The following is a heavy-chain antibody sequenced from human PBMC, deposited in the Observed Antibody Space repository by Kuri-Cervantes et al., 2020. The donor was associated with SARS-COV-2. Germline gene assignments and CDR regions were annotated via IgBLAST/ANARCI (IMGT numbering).Heavy chain of an antibody. CDR3: AKSPFGFLEWFSGGMDV. V-gene: IGHV3-30*18. CDR2: ISYDGSNK. D-gene: IGHD3-3*01. J-gene: IGHJ6*02. CDR1: GFTFSSYG. Sequence: GGSLRLSCVASGFTFSSYGMHWVRQAPGKGLEWVAVISYDGSNKYYADSVKGRFTISRDNSKNTLYLQMNSLRAEDTAVYYCAKSPFGFLEWFSGGMDVWGQGTTVTVSS.